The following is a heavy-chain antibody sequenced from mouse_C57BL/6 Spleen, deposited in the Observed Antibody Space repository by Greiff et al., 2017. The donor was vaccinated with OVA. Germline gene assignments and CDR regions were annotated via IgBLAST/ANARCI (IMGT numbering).Heavy chain of an antibody. D-gene: IGHD1-1*01. J-gene: IGHJ4*01. CDR2: IYPGDGDT. V-gene: IGHV1-80*01. Sequence: VQRVESGAELVKPGASVKISCKASGYAFSSYWMNWVKQRPGKGLEWIGQIYPGDGDTNYNGKFKGKATLTADKSSSTAYMQLSSLTSEDSAVYFCARRLITTVYYAMDYWGQGTSVTVSS. CDR1: GYAFSSYW. CDR3: ARRLITTVYYAMDY.